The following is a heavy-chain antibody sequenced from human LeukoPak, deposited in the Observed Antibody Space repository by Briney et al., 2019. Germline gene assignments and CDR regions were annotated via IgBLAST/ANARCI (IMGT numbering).Heavy chain of an antibody. CDR2: ISVYNGNT. J-gene: IGHJ5*02. D-gene: IGHD6-19*01. V-gene: IGHV1-18*04. CDR3: AREIRSYSSGWYSWFDP. CDR1: GYTFTSYG. Sequence: AASVKVSCKASGYTFTSYGISWVRQAPGQGLEWMGWISVYNGNTNYAQKLQGRVTMTTDTSTSTAYMELRSLRSDDTAVYYCAREIRSYSSGWYSWFDPWGQGTLVTVSS.